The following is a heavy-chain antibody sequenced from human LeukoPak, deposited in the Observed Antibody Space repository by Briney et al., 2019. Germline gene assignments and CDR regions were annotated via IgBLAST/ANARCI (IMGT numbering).Heavy chain of an antibody. CDR1: GFTYSHNG. V-gene: IGHV3-21*01. CDR2: ISGRGGDT. D-gene: IGHD6-25*01. CDR3: ARGRGYGWFDP. J-gene: IGHJ5*02. Sequence: PGGSLRLSCVASGFTYSHNGMHWVRQAPGKGLEWVSTISGRGGDTDYADSVKGRFTISRDNAKNSLYLQMNSLRAEDTAVYHCARGRGYGWFDPWGQGTLVTVSS.